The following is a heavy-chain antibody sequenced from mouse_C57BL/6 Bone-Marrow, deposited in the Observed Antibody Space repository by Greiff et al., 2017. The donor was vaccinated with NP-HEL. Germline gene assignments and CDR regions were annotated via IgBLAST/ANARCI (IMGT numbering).Heavy chain of an antibody. CDR2: IYPRSGNT. J-gene: IGHJ3*01. Sequence: VQLQQSGAELARPGASVKLSCKASGYTFTSYGISWVKQRTGQGLEWIGEIYPRSGNTYYNEKFKGKATLTADKSSSTAYMELRSLTSEDSAVYFCARWVYDGYYAWFAYWGQGTLVTVSA. CDR1: GYTFTSYG. V-gene: IGHV1-81*01. CDR3: ARWVYDGYYAWFAY. D-gene: IGHD2-3*01.